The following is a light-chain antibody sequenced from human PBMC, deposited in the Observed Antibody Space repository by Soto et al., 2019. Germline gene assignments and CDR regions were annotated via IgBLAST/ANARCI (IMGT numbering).Light chain of an antibody. Sequence: QSVLTQPPSASGTPGQRVTISCSGSSSNIGSNSVYWYHQLPGTAPNLLIYGNDERPSGVPARFSGSKSGTSASLAISWLQSEDESGYYCAAWDDSLNGVRFGGGTQLTVL. CDR2: GND. CDR3: AAWDDSLNGVR. CDR1: SSNIGSNS. J-gene: IGLJ2*01. V-gene: IGLV1-44*01.